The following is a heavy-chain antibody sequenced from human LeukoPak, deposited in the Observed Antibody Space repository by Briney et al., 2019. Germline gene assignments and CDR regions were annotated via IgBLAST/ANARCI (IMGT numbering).Heavy chain of an antibody. CDR2: ISGSGGGT. D-gene: IGHD6-19*01. J-gene: IGHJ4*02. CDR1: GFTFNNYA. CDR3: AKTTTGYSSGRYPGWPVDY. V-gene: IGHV3-23*01. Sequence: GGSLRLSCAASGFTFNNYAVSWVRQAPGKGLEWVSAISGSGGGTYYADSVKGRFTISRDNSKNTLYLQMSSLSTEDTVVCYCAKTTTGYSSGRYPGWPVDYWGQGTLVSVSS.